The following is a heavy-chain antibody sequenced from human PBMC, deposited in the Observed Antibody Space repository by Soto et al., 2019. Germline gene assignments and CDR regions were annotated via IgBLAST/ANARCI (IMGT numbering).Heavy chain of an antibody. CDR3: ASLIGYSNDAFDI. CDR2: ISYSGST. V-gene: IGHV4-31*11. Sequence: SETLSLTCAVSGASISSDAYYWSWIRQHPGKGLEWIGYISYSGSTYYNPSLKSRVTISVDTSKNQFSLKLTSVTAADTAMYYCASLIGYSNDAFDIWGQGTMVTVSS. J-gene: IGHJ3*02. CDR1: GASISSDAYY. D-gene: IGHD6-13*01.